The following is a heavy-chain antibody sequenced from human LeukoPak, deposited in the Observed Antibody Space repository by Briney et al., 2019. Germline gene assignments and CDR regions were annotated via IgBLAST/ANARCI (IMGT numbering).Heavy chain of an antibody. CDR2: MNPNSGNT. Sequence: ASVKVSCKASGYTFTSYDINWVRQATGQGLEWMGWMNPNSGNTGYAQKFQGRVTMTRNTSISTAYMELSRLRSEDTAVYYCARGASVYYDFWSGYPKRGAYFDYWGQGTLVTVSS. V-gene: IGHV1-8*01. CDR3: ARGASVYYDFWSGYPKRGAYFDY. J-gene: IGHJ4*02. CDR1: GYTFTSYD. D-gene: IGHD3-3*01.